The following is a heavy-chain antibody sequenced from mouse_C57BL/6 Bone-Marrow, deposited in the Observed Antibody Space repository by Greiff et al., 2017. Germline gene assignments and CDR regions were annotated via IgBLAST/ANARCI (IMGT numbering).Heavy chain of an antibody. CDR1: GFTFSDFY. CDR3: ARDARGDNWYFDV. Sequence: EVQLVESGGGLVQSGRSLRLSCATSGFTFSDFYMEWVRQAPGKGLEWIAASRNKANDYTTEYSASVKGRFIVSRDTSQSILYLQMNALRAEDTAIYYCARDARGDNWYFDVWGTGTTVTVSS. CDR2: SRNKANDYTT. V-gene: IGHV7-1*01. J-gene: IGHJ1*03.